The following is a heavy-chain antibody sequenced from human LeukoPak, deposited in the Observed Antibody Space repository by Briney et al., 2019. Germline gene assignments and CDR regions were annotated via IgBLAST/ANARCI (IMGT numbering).Heavy chain of an antibody. CDR3: ARDTPQGCFVY. V-gene: IGHV3-7*01. D-gene: IGHD2-15*01. J-gene: IGHJ4*02. CDR1: GFSFSSPW. Sequence: GGSLRLSCAASGFSFSSPWMSWFRKAPGKGREGVANIKQDGSKKYYMDSVKGRFTISRDNAKNSLYLQMNSLRAEDTAVYYCARDTPQGCFVYWGLGTLVTVSS. CDR2: IKQDGSKK.